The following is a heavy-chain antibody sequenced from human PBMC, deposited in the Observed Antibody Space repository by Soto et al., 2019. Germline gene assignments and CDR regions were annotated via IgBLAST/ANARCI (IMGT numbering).Heavy chain of an antibody. J-gene: IGHJ5*02. CDR3: ARKGVYGDYAWKWFDP. D-gene: IGHD4-17*01. V-gene: IGHV1-46*03. CDR1: GYTFTSYY. CDR2: INPSGGST. Sequence: ASVKVSCKASGYTFTSYYMHWVRQAPGQGLEWMGIINPSGGSTSYAQKFQGRVTMTRDTSTSTVYMELSSLRSEDTAVYYCARKGVYGDYAWKWFDPWGQGPLVTVSS.